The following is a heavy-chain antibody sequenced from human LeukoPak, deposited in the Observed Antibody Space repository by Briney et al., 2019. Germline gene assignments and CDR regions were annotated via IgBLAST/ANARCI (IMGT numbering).Heavy chain of an antibody. CDR2: IYYSGST. CDR1: GGSISSSSYY. J-gene: IGHJ4*02. Sequence: SETLSLTCTVSGGSISSSSYYWVWIRQPPGKGLEWIGSIYYSGSTYYNPSLKSRVTISVDTSKNQFSLELTSVTAADTAVYYCARVAGSSWSFGYFDYWGQGTLVTVSS. D-gene: IGHD6-13*01. CDR3: ARVAGSSWSFGYFDY. V-gene: IGHV4-39*01.